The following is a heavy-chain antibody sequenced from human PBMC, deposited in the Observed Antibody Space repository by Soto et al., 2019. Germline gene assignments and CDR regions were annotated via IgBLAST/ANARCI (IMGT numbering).Heavy chain of an antibody. D-gene: IGHD3-10*01. J-gene: IGHJ4*02. Sequence: GGSLRLSCAGSGVIFSSFPMSWVRQAPGKGLEWVSAISPSGDATFYADSVKGRFTISRDNSKNTLYLQMNSLRAEDTAVYYCASRLGPSGSYSAPFDYWGQGTLVTVSS. V-gene: IGHV3-23*01. CDR3: ASRLGPSGSYSAPFDY. CDR2: ISPSGDAT. CDR1: GVIFSSFP.